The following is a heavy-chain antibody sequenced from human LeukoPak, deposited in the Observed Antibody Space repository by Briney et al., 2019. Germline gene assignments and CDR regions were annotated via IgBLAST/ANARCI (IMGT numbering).Heavy chain of an antibody. J-gene: IGHJ4*02. CDR1: GGSLSPYY. Sequence: SQTLSLTCTVSGGSLSPYYWSWIRQSPGKGLEWIGYISYSGSTNSHPSLKSRVTISVDMSKPQFYLELSSVTAADTAVYYCARDGGPSPLSFDYWGQGTLVTVSS. CDR3: ARDGGPSPLSFDY. D-gene: IGHD3-16*01. CDR2: ISYSGST. V-gene: IGHV4-59*01.